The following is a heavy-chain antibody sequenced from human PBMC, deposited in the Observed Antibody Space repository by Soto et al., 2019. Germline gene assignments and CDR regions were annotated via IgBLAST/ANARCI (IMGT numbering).Heavy chain of an antibody. J-gene: IGHJ3*02. Sequence: QVQLVESGGGVVQPGRYLRLSCAASGFTFSSYGMHWVRQAPGKGLEWVAVISYDGSNKYYADSVKGRFTISRDNSKNTLYLQMNSLIAEDTAVYYCAKDGSFSGDDAFDIWGQGTMVTVSS. V-gene: IGHV3-30*18. D-gene: IGHD4-17*01. CDR2: ISYDGSNK. CDR1: GFTFSSYG. CDR3: AKDGSFSGDDAFDI.